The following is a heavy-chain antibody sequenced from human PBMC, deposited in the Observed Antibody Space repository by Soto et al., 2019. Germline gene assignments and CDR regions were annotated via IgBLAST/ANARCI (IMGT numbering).Heavy chain of an antibody. CDR3: AHSPRGYAYYFDY. V-gene: IGHV2-5*02. Sequence: QITLKESGPTLVKPTQTLTLTCTFSGFSLSTRGVAVGWFRQPPGKALQLLALIYWDEDKWYSPSLKSRLTVTDDHSKHQVVLTMTTMDPVDTATYYCAHSPRGYAYYFDYWGQGTLVTVSS. J-gene: IGHJ4*02. CDR2: IYWDEDK. CDR1: GFSLSTRGVA. D-gene: IGHD5-12*01.